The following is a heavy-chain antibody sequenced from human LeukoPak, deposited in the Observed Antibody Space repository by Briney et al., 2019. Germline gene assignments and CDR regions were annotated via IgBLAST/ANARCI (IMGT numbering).Heavy chain of an antibody. V-gene: IGHV3-33*01. D-gene: IGHD1-26*01. Sequence: GRSLRLSCAASGFTFSSYGMHWVRQALGKGLEWVAVTWYDGSNKYYADSLKGRFTISRDNSKNTLYLQMNSLRAEDTAVYYCARVLAGATYFDYWGQGTLVTVSS. CDR2: TWYDGSNK. CDR1: GFTFSSYG. CDR3: ARVLAGATYFDY. J-gene: IGHJ4*01.